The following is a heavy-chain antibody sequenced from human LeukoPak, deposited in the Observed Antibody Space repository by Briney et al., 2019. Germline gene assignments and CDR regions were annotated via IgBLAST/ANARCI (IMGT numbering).Heavy chain of an antibody. CDR3: AKDRLRVDY. Sequence: GGSLRLSCTASGFTFSSNAMSWVRQAPGKGLEWVSGISGGGGHTYYADSVKGRFTISRDNSKNTLFLQMNNLRADDTAVYYCAKDRLRVDYWGRGTLVTVSS. V-gene: IGHV3-23*01. CDR1: GFTFSSNA. CDR2: ISGGGGHT. D-gene: IGHD6-6*01. J-gene: IGHJ4*02.